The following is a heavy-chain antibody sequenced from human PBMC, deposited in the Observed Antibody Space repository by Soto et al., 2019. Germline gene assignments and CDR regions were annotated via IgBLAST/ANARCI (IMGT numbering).Heavy chain of an antibody. CDR3: RRLLGSGNYLGIFDAFDI. Sequence: QVQLQESGPGLVQPSQTLSLACTVSGGSITTVGNYWSWIRQFPGKGLEWIGHISYSGSSNSNPSLRRRLSMSVDTSKNQFSLELSSVTAADTAVYYCRRLLGSGNYLGIFDAFDIWGQGTVVTVSS. CDR1: GGSITTVGNY. CDR2: ISYSGSS. D-gene: IGHD1-26*01. J-gene: IGHJ3*02. V-gene: IGHV4-31*03.